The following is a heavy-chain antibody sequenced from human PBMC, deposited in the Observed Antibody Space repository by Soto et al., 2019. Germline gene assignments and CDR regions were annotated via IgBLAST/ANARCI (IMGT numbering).Heavy chain of an antibody. CDR1: GFTFSSYA. CDR2: ISGSGGST. Sequence: PXESLRLSCAASGFTFSSYAMSWVRQAPGKGLEWVSAISGSGGSTYYADSVKGRFTISRDNSKNTLYLQMNSLRAEDTAVYYCAKDSADYDFWSGSFWGQGTLVTVSS. D-gene: IGHD3-3*01. J-gene: IGHJ4*02. V-gene: IGHV3-23*01. CDR3: AKDSADYDFWSGSF.